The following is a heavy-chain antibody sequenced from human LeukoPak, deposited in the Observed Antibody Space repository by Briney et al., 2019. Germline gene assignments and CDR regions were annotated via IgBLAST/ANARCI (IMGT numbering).Heavy chain of an antibody. J-gene: IGHJ4*02. CDR1: GFTFSSYS. CDR2: ISSSSSYI. V-gene: IGHV3-21*01. CDR3: ASVVLRGVNY. D-gene: IGHD3-10*01. Sequence: GGSLRLSCAASGFTFSSYSMNWVRQAPGKGLEWDSSISSSSSYIYYADSVKGRFTISRDNAKNSLYLQMNSLRAEDTAVYYCASVVLRGVNYWGQGTLVTVSS.